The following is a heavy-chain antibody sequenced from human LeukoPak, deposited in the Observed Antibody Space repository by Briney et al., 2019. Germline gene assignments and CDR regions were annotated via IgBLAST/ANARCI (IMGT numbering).Heavy chain of an antibody. Sequence: GGSLRLSCAASGFTFSNAWMSWVRQAAGKGLEWVALILYDGSNKYYLDSVKGRFTISRDDSKNTLYLQLNSLRAEDTAMYYCATDGLTGRTDGTLESWGQGTLVTVSS. V-gene: IGHV3-30-3*01. CDR1: GFTFSNAW. D-gene: IGHD1-20*01. J-gene: IGHJ5*02. CDR2: ILYDGSNK. CDR3: ATDGLTGRTDGTLES.